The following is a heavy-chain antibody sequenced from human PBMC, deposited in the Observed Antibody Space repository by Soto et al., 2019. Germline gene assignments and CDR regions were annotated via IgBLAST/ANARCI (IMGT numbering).Heavy chain of an antibody. Sequence: EVQLVESGGGLVQSGGSLRLSCAASGLTVTSKYMTWVRQALGKGLEWVSIINVGDNTYYADSVKGRFTISRDKSKNTLYLQMDSLRAVDTAVYYCARGMSSGWPYVFDIWGQGTTVTVSS. D-gene: IGHD6-19*01. V-gene: IGHV3-66*01. J-gene: IGHJ3*02. CDR2: INVGDNT. CDR1: GLTVTSKY. CDR3: ARGMSSGWPYVFDI.